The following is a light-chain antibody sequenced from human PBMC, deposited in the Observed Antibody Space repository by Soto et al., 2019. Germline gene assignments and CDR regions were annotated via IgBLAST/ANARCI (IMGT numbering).Light chain of an antibody. Sequence: DIQMTQSPSTLSSSLGDRATITCRASQSISSWLAWYQQKPGKAPNLLIYDASSLQSGVPSRVRGIGSGTEFTLTISSLKPDDFETYYCQHYNSYSEAFGQGTKVDIK. CDR1: QSISSW. CDR3: QHYNSYSEA. V-gene: IGKV1-5*01. J-gene: IGKJ1*01. CDR2: DAS.